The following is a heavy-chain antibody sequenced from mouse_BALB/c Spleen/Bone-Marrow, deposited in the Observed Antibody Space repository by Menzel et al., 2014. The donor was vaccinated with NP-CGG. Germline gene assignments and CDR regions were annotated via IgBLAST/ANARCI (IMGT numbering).Heavy chain of an antibody. CDR2: INPNNDGT. Sequence: VQLQQSGPELVKPGASVKMSCKASGYTFTSYVMHWVKQKPGQGLEWIGNINPNNDGTYYNEKFKGQATLTSDKSSSTAYMDLSSLDSEDSAVYCWGGSRYCYDWDFDVWGAGTTVTVSS. CDR1: GYTFTSYV. D-gene: IGHD1-1*01. J-gene: IGHJ1*01. V-gene: IGHV1-14*01. CDR3: GGSRYCYDWDFDV.